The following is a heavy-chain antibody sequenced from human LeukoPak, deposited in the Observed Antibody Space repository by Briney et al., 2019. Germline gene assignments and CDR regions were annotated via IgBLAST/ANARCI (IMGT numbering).Heavy chain of an antibody. CDR3: ARVPFRLEWLLLGY. CDR2: INPNSGGT. V-gene: IGHV1-2*02. J-gene: IGHJ4*02. D-gene: IGHD3-3*01. Sequence: ASVKVSCKASGYTFTGHYMPWVRQAPGQGLEWMGWINPNSGGTNYAQKFQGRVTMTRDTSISTAYMELSRLRSDDTAVYYCARVPFRLEWLLLGYWGQGTLVTVPS. CDR1: GYTFTGHY.